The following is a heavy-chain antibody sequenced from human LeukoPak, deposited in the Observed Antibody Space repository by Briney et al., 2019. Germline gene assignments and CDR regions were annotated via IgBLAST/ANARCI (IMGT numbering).Heavy chain of an antibody. CDR1: GFSFNDFS. CDR3: AELGITMIGGV. J-gene: IGHJ6*04. V-gene: IGHV3-48*04. D-gene: IGHD3-10*02. Sequence: GGSLRLSCAASGFSFNDFSMNWVRQAPGKGLEWVSYIGTTGTSTIYYADSVKGRFTISRDNAKNSLYLQMNSLRAEDTAVYYCAELGITMIGGVWGKGTTVTISS. CDR2: IGTTGTSTI.